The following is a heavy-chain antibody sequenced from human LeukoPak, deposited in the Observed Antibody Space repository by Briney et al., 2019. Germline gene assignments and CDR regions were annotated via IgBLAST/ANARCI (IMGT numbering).Heavy chain of an antibody. V-gene: IGHV1-18*01. CDR3: ARVATYYYGSGSYGSGWFDP. CDR2: IGAYNGNT. Sequence: GASVKVSCKASGYTFTSYGISWVRQAPGQGLEWMGWIGAYNGNTNYAQKLQGRVTMTTDTSTSTAYMELRSLRSDDTAVYYCARVATYYYGSGSYGSGWFDPWGQGTLVTVSS. CDR1: GYTFTSYG. J-gene: IGHJ5*02. D-gene: IGHD3-10*01.